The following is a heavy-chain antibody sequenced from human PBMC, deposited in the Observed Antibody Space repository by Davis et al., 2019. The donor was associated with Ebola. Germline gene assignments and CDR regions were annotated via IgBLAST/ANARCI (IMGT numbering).Heavy chain of an antibody. CDR1: GFTFSSYG. J-gene: IGHJ2*01. V-gene: IGHV3-30*18. CDR2: ISYDGSNK. D-gene: IGHD2/OR15-2a*01. Sequence: PGGSLRLSCAASGFTFSSYGMHWVRQAPGKGLEWVAVISYDGSNKYYADSVKGRFTISRDNSKNTLYLQMNSLRAEDTAVYYCAKDVRNMDWYFDLWGRGTLVTVSS. CDR3: AKDVRNMDWYFDL.